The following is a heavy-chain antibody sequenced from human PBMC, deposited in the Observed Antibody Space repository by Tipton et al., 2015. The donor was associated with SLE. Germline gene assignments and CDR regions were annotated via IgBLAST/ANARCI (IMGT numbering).Heavy chain of an antibody. CDR3: ARRTGIAVTGTHFDR. J-gene: IGHJ4*02. Sequence: TLSLTCTVSDYSFRSDSYWGWIRQPPGKGLEWIGTIYHRGGTYYNPSLKSRVTISVDTSKNQFSLKLSSVTAADTAVYYCARRTGIAVTGTHFDRWGQGTLVTVSS. CDR1: DYSFRSDSY. D-gene: IGHD6-19*01. CDR2: IYHRGGT. V-gene: IGHV4-38-2*02.